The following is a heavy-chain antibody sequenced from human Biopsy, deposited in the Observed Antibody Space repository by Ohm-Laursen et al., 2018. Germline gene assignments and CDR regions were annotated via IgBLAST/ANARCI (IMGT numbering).Heavy chain of an antibody. V-gene: IGHV4-34*01. CDR3: ARSGQWARYYFDY. CDR2: ITHRGYT. Sequence: TLSLTWTVSGGSISGYYWSWIRQPPGKGLEWIGEITHRGYTDYNASLKGRVSISVDTSKNQLPLNLTSVTAADTAVFYCARSGQWARYYFDYWGHGTLVTVSP. D-gene: IGHD6-19*01. J-gene: IGHJ4*01. CDR1: GGSISGYY.